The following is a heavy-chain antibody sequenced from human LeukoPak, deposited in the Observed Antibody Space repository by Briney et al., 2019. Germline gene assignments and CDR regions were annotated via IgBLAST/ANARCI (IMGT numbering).Heavy chain of an antibody. CDR3: ARDSWGTPRYPGESYYYYGMDV. Sequence: GASVKVSCKASGYTFTSYGISWVRQAPGQGLEWMGWISAYNGNTNYAQKLQGRVTMTTDTSTSTAYMELRSLRSDDTAVYYCARDSWGTPRYPGESYYYYGMDVWGQGTTVTVSS. V-gene: IGHV1-18*01. CDR1: GYTFTSYG. D-gene: IGHD3-16*01. J-gene: IGHJ6*02. CDR2: ISAYNGNT.